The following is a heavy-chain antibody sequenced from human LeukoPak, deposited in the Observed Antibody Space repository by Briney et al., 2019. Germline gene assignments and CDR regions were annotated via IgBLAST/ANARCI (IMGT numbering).Heavy chain of an antibody. CDR1: GYSFSSFW. D-gene: IGHD3-10*01. V-gene: IGHV5-51*01. CDR3: ARLLVRGVIFDYFDY. Sequence: GESLKISCKASGYSFSSFWIGWVRQMPGKGQEWMGIIYPGDSDTRYSPSFEGQVTISADKSISTAYLQWSSLKASDTAMYYCARLLVRGVIFDYFDYWGQGTLVTVSS. J-gene: IGHJ4*02. CDR2: IYPGDSDT.